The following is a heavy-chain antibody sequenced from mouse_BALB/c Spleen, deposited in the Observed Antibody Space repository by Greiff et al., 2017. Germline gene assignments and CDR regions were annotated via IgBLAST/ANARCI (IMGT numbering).Heavy chain of an antibody. J-gene: IGHJ4*01. CDR1: GFSLTSYG. Sequence: VQRVESGPGLVAPSQSLSITCTVSGFSLTSYGVHWVRQPPGKGLEWLGVIWAGGSTNYNSALMSRLSISKDNSKSQVFFKMNSLQTDDTAMYYGARGGYYGSSDDCYAMDYWGQGTSVTVSA. CDR2: IWAGGST. V-gene: IGHV2-9*02. D-gene: IGHD1-1*01. CDR3: ARGGYYGSSDDCYAMDY.